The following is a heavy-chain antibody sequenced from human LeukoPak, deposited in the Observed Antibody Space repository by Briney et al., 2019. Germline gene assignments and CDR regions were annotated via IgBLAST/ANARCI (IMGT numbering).Heavy chain of an antibody. V-gene: IGHV3-23*01. Sequence: GGSLRLSCAASGFTFSSYAMSWVRQAPGKGLEWVSAISGSGGSTYYADSVKGRFTISRDNSKNTLYLQMNSLRAEDTAVYYCAKGVAAAGKAGGRADYWGQGTLVTVSS. D-gene: IGHD6-13*01. CDR2: ISGSGGST. J-gene: IGHJ4*02. CDR1: GFTFSSYA. CDR3: AKGVAAAGKAGGRADY.